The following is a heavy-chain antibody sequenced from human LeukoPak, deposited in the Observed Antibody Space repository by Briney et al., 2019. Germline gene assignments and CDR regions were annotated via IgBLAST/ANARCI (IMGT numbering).Heavy chain of an antibody. CDR3: AREYTAMPALDY. CDR2: IWYDGSNK. CDR1: GFTFSSYG. V-gene: IGHV3-33*01. D-gene: IGHD5-18*01. J-gene: IGHJ4*02. Sequence: PGGSLRLSCAASGFTFSSYGMHWVRQAPGKGLEWVAVIWYDGSNKYYADSVKGRFTISRDNSKNTLYLQMNSLRAEDTAVYYCAREYTAMPALDYWGQGTLVTVSS.